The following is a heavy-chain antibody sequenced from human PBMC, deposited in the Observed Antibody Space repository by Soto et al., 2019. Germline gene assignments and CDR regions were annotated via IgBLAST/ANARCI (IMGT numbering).Heavy chain of an antibody. J-gene: IGHJ4*01. CDR1: GFNFSSYG. CDR2: IWNDGSNE. D-gene: IGHD3-22*01. Sequence: PGGSLRLSCEASGFNFSSYGIHWVRQAPGKGLEGVAIIWNDGSNEYYADSVKGRFTISRDNSKNTVYLQVSKLRAEDTAVYFCARGHNYEKGGYQYFDYWGHGTLVTVSS. V-gene: IGHV3-33*01. CDR3: ARGHNYEKGGYQYFDY.